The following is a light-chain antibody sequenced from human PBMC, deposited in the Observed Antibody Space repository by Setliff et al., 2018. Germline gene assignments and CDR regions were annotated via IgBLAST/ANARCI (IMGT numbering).Light chain of an antibody. J-gene: IGLJ3*02. CDR2: GNS. V-gene: IGLV1-40*01. CDR1: SSNIGAGYD. Sequence: QSVLTQPPSVSGAPGQRVTISCTGSSSNIGAGYDVHWYQHLPGTAPKLLIYGNSNRPSGVPDRFSGSKSGTSASLAITGLQAEDEADYYCQSHDSSLSGWVFGGGTKGTVL. CDR3: QSHDSSLSGWV.